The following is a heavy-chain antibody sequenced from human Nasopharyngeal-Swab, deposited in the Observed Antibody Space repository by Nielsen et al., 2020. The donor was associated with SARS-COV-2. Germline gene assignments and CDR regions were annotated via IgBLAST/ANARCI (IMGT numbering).Heavy chain of an antibody. Sequence: LRLSCTVSGGSISSGDYYWSWIRQPPGKGLEWIGYIYYSGSTYYDPSLKSRVTISVDTSKNQFSLKLSSVTAADTAVYYCARVPKLPNLNYYYYYMDVWGKGTTVTVSS. CDR1: GGSISSGDYY. D-gene: IGHD1-7*01. CDR2: IYYSGST. J-gene: IGHJ6*03. CDR3: ARVPKLPNLNYYYYYMDV. V-gene: IGHV4-30-4*08.